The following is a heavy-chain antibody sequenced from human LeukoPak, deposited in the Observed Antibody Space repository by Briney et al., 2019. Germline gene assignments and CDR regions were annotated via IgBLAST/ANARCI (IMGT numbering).Heavy chain of an antibody. V-gene: IGHV1-2*02. CDR2: INPNSGGT. CDR3: ARDFSGYDYQFDP. CDR1: GYTFTGYY. D-gene: IGHD5-12*01. Sequence: ASVKVSCKASGYTFTGYYMHWVRQAPGQGLEWMGWINPNSGGTNYAQKFQGRVTMTRDTSISTAYMEPSRLRSDDTAVYYCARDFSGYDYQFDPWGQGTLVTVSS. J-gene: IGHJ5*02.